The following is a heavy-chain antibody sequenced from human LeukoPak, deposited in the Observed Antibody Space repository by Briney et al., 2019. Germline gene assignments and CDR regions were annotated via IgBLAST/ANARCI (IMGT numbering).Heavy chain of an antibody. J-gene: IGHJ4*02. CDR1: GYTFTNNY. Sequence: ASAKVSCKASGYTFTNNYIHWVRQAPGHGLEWMGWINPNRGDTNYAQKFQGRVTITRDTSISTAFMELTRLTSDDTAVYYCTRDLLGFATTPLSDWGQGTLVTVSS. V-gene: IGHV1-2*02. CDR2: INPNRGDT. CDR3: TRDLLGFATTPLSD. D-gene: IGHD4-17*01.